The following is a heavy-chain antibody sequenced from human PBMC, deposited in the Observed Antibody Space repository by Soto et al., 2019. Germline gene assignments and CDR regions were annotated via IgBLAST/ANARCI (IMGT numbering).Heavy chain of an antibody. CDR3: ATDLLAGFPAFDI. CDR1: GYTFTGYY. D-gene: IGHD6-19*01. Sequence: ASVKVSCKASGYTFTGYYMHWVRQAPGQGLEWMGWINPKDGDTNYAQKFQGRVTMTEDTSTDTAYMELSSLRSEDTAVYYCATDLLAGFPAFDIWGQGTMVTVSS. CDR2: INPKDGDT. J-gene: IGHJ3*02. V-gene: IGHV1-2*02.